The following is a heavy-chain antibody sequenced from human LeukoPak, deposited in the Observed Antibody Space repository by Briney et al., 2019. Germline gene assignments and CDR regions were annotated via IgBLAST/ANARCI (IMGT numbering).Heavy chain of an antibody. CDR2: ISSSSSTI. CDR3: ARDQNYGDYVC. V-gene: IGHV3-48*01. J-gene: IGHJ4*02. Sequence: GGSLRLSCAASGFTFSSYSMNWVRQAPGKGLEWVSYISSSSSTIYYADSVKGRFTISRDNAKNSLYLQMNSLRAEDTAVYYCARDQNYGDYVCWGLGTLVTVSS. D-gene: IGHD4-17*01. CDR1: GFTFSSYS.